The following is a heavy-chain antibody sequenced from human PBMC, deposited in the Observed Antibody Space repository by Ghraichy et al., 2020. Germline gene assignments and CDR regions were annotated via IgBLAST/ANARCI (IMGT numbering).Heavy chain of an antibody. CDR1: GSTFNTYN. V-gene: IGHV3-21*01. J-gene: IGHJ5*02. Sequence: LSLTCVASGSTFNTYNMIWGREAPGKGLEWVSSISSDSTYIYYADSMKGRFTISRDNAKNSLYLQMNSLRPEDTAVYYCVRAKQLLPWFDPWGQGTLVTVSS. D-gene: IGHD6-13*01. CDR2: ISSDSTYI. CDR3: VRAKQLLPWFDP.